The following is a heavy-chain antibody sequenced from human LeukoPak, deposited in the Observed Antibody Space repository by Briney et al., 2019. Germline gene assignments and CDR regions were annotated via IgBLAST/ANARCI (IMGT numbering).Heavy chain of an antibody. D-gene: IGHD4/OR15-4a*01. J-gene: IGHJ2*01. CDR2: IYYSGST. CDR3: ARGRRIVVLPGRGFFDL. V-gene: IGHV4-59*08. Sequence: SETLSLTCTVSGGSISSYYWSWIRQSPGKGLEWIGYIYYSGSTNYNPSLKSRVTISVDTSKNQFSLRLSSVTAADTAMYYCARGRRIVVLPGRGFFDLWGRGTLVTVSS. CDR1: GGSISSYY.